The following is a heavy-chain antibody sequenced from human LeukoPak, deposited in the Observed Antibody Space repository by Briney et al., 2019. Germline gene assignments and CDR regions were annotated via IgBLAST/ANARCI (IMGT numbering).Heavy chain of an antibody. CDR1: GFTFSSYW. CDR3: ARDYYGGNSIYFDY. J-gene: IGHJ4*02. D-gene: IGHD4-23*01. Sequence: GGSLRLSCAASGFTFSSYWMSWVRQAPGKGLEWVANIKQDGSEKYYVDSVKGRFTISRDNAKNSLYLQMNSLRAENTAVYYCARDYYGGNSIYFDYWGQGTLVTVSS. CDR2: IKQDGSEK. V-gene: IGHV3-7*01.